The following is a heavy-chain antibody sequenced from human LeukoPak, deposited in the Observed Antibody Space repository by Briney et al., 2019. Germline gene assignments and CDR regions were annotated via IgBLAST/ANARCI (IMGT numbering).Heavy chain of an antibody. J-gene: IGHJ4*02. V-gene: IGHV4-34*01. CDR2: INHSGST. D-gene: IGHD3-22*01. CDR3: AGKPYYYDSRMTDY. CDR1: GGSFSGYY. Sequence: NPSETLSLTCAVYGGSFSGYYWSWIRQPPEKGLEWIGEINHSGSTNYNPSLKSRVTISVDTSKNQFSLKLSSVTAADTAVYYCAGKPYYYDSRMTDYWGQGTPVT.